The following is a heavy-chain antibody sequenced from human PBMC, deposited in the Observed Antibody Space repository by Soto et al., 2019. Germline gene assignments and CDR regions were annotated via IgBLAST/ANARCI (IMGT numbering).Heavy chain of an antibody. D-gene: IGHD3-3*01. CDR1: GFTFTSSA. CDR2: IVVGSGNT. Sequence: VKVSCKASGFTFTSSAVQWVRQARGQRLEWIGWIVVGSGNTNYAQKFQERVTITRDMSTSTAYMELSSLRSEDTAVYYCAAVPFFNFGVVLEFDPWGQGTLVTVSS. CDR3: AAVPFFNFGVVLEFDP. J-gene: IGHJ5*02. V-gene: IGHV1-58*01.